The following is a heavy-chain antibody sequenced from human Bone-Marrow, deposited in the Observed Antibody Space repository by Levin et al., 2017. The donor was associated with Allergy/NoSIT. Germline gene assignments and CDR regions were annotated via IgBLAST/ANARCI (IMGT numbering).Heavy chain of an antibody. Sequence: GESLKISCEASGFAFNKCSMNWVRQAPGKGLEWVSVISSGSTYRDYADSVRGRFTISRDNAQNLLYLQMNNLTADDTAMYYCVKDFYETTGYYNGAFDVWGQGTAVTVSS. D-gene: IGHD3-22*01. J-gene: IGHJ3*01. CDR1: GFAFNKCS. CDR3: VKDFYETTGYYNGAFDV. V-gene: IGHV3-21*06. CDR2: ISSGSTYR.